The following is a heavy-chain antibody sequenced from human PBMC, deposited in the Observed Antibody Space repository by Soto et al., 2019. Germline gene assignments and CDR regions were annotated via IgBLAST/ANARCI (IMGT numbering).Heavy chain of an antibody. CDR2: ISYDGSNK. V-gene: IGHV3-30-3*01. CDR1: GFTFSSYA. Sequence: QVQLVESGGGVVQPGRSLRLSCAASGFTFSSYAMHWVRQAPGKGLEWEAVISYDGSNKYYADSVKGRFTISRDNSKNTLYLQMNSLRAEDTAVYYCARALTVTTDYWGQGTLVTVSS. CDR3: ARALTVTTDY. D-gene: IGHD4-17*01. J-gene: IGHJ4*02.